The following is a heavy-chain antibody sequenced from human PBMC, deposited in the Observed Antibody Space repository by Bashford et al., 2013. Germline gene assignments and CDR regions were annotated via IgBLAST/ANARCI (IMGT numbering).Heavy chain of an antibody. J-gene: IGHJ5*02. D-gene: IGHD3-10*01. CDR3: ARDVSLGAGSYYKGDP. Sequence: ASVKVSCQGSGYSFTSFGISWVRQAPGQGLEWMGWISAYSGNTNYAQKIQGRVTLTTDTSTSTAYMELTSLRSDDTAVYYCARDVSLGAGSYYKGDPWGQGTLVTVSS. CDR1: GYSFTSFG. CDR2: ISAYSGNT. V-gene: IGHV1-18*04.